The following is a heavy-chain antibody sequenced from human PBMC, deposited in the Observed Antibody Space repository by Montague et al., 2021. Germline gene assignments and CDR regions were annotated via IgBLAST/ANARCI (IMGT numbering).Heavy chain of an antibody. CDR2: IFHSGST. Sequence: SETLSLTCTVSGYSISSGSYCGWIRPPPGKGLEWIGSIFHSGSTYYNPSLKSRVTISVDTSNNQFSLKLTSVTAADTALYYCARDREAASFDYWGQGTLVTVSS. CDR3: ARDREAASFDY. D-gene: IGHD2-15*01. V-gene: IGHV4-38-2*02. CDR1: GYSISSGSY. J-gene: IGHJ4*02.